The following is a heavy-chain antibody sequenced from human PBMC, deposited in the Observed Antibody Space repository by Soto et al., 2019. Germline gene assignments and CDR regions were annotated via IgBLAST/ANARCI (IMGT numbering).Heavy chain of an antibody. CDR1: GGTFSSYA. V-gene: IGHV1-69*13. CDR3: ARNPRWLSFSTTGYFDL. J-gene: IGHJ2*01. CDR2: IIPIFGTA. D-gene: IGHD6-19*01. Sequence: GASVKVSCKASGGTFSSYAISWVRQAPGQGLEWMGGIIPIFGTANYAQKFQGRVTITADESTSTAYMELSSLRSEDTAVYYCARNPRWLSFSTTGYFDLWGRGTLVTSPQ.